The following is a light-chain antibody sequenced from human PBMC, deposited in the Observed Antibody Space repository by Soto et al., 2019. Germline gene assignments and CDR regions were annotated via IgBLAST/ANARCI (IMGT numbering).Light chain of an antibody. CDR3: QQRSNWLPT. CDR1: QSVGSK. J-gene: IGKJ5*01. V-gene: IGKV3-15*01. Sequence: EILLTQSPATLSVSPGERATLSCRASQSVGSKIAWYPQKPGQAPRLPIYGASTRDTAIPARISGSGAGTEFTRTISRLEPEDVEVYYCQQRSNWLPTFGQGTRLEI. CDR2: GAS.